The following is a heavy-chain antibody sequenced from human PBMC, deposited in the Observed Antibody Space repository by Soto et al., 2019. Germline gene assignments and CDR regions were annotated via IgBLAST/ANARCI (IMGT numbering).Heavy chain of an antibody. CDR1: GGSFSGYY. D-gene: IGHD3-10*01. J-gene: IGHJ4*02. CDR3: ARPPPLYDGSGSNYNY. CDR2: INHSGST. Sequence: SETLSLTCAVYGGSFSGYYWSWIRQPPGKGLEWIGEINHSGSTNYNPSLKSRVTISVDTSKNQFSLKLSSVTAADTAGYYCARPPPLYDGSGSNYNYWGQGTLVTVSA. V-gene: IGHV4-34*01.